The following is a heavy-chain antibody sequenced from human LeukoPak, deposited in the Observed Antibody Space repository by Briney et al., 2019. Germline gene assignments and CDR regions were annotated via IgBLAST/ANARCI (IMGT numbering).Heavy chain of an antibody. CDR2: IKSKTDGGTT. CDR1: GFTFSNAW. D-gene: IGHD2-15*01. Sequence: GGSLRLSCAASGFTFSNAWMSWVRQAPGKGLEWVGRIKSKTDGGTTDYAAPVKGRFTISRDDSKNTLYLQMNSLRTEDTAVYYCTTDRGYCSGGSCYSDSVFDYWGQGTLVTVSS. V-gene: IGHV3-15*01. CDR3: TTDRGYCSGGSCYSDSVFDY. J-gene: IGHJ4*02.